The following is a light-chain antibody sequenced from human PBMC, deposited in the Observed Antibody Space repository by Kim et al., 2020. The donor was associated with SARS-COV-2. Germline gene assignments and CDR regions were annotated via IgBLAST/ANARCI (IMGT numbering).Light chain of an antibody. CDR2: NAS. CDR1: QSVSGY. V-gene: IGKV3-11*01. J-gene: IGKJ5*01. Sequence: VPPGERATLSCRASQSVSGYLAWYQRRPGQAPRLLIYNASTRATGIPARFSGSGSGTDFTLTINSLVPEDFAVYYCQQRSNWPLTFGRGTRPEIK. CDR3: QQRSNWPLT.